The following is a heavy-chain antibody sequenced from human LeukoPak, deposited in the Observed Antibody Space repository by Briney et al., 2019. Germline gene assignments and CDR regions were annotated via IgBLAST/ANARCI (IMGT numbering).Heavy chain of an antibody. CDR3: ARESSYCTNGVCRGGFDY. D-gene: IGHD2-8*01. J-gene: IGHJ4*02. Sequence: SETLSLTCTVSGGSISSYYWSWIRQPAGKGLEWIGRIYTSGSTNYNPSLKSRVTMSVDTSKNQFSLKLSSVTAADTAVYYCARESSYCTNGVCRGGFDYWGQGTLVTVSS. CDR1: GGSISSYY. CDR2: IYTSGST. V-gene: IGHV4-4*07.